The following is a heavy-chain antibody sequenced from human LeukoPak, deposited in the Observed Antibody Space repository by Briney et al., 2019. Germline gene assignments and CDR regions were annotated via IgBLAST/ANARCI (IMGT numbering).Heavy chain of an antibody. J-gene: IGHJ4*02. CDR2: MNPNSGNT. V-gene: IGHV1-8*01. CDR3: ARGGSSGWFVDY. D-gene: IGHD6-19*01. Sequence: ASEKVSCKASGYTFTSYDINWVRQATGQGLEWMGWMNPNSGNTGYAQKFQGRVTMTRNTSISTAYMELRSLRSEDTAVYYCARGGSSGWFVDYWGQGTLVTVSS. CDR1: GYTFTSYD.